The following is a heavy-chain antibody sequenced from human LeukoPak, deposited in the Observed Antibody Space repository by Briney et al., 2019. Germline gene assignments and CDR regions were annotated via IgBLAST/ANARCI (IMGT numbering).Heavy chain of an antibody. V-gene: IGHV3-23*01. CDR3: AKDGRYSSSCDY. D-gene: IGHD6-6*01. CDR2: ISGSGGST. CDR1: GFTFSSYA. J-gene: IGHJ4*02. Sequence: GGSLRLSRAASGFTFSSYAMSWVRQAPGKGLEWVSAISGSGGSTYYADSVKGRFTISRDNSKNTLYLQMNSLRAEDTAVYYCAKDGRYSSSCDYWGQGTLVTVSS.